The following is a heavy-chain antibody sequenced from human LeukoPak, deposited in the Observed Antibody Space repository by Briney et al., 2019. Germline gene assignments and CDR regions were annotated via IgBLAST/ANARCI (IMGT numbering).Heavy chain of an antibody. CDR3: ARGGYCSSTSCYGGPFDY. J-gene: IGHJ4*02. Sequence: ASVKVSCKASGYTFTSYYMHWVRQAPGQGLEWMGIINPSGGGASYAQKFQGRVTMTRDTSTSTVYMELSSLRSEDTAVYYCARGGYCSSTSCYGGPFDYWGQGTLVTVSS. CDR1: GYTFTSYY. D-gene: IGHD2-2*01. CDR2: INPSGGGA. V-gene: IGHV1-46*01.